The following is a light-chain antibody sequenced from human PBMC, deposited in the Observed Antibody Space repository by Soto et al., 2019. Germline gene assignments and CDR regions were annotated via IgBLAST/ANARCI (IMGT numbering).Light chain of an antibody. CDR1: TSNIGAGYD. CDR2: GNS. J-gene: IGLJ2*01. V-gene: IGLV1-40*01. Sequence: QSVLTQTPSVSGAPGQRVTISCTGSTSNIGAGYDVHWYQQLPGAAPKLLIYGNSNRPSGVPDRFSGSKSGTSASLAITGLQGEDEADYHCQSYDSSLSGRVFGGGTKLTVL. CDR3: QSYDSSLSGRV.